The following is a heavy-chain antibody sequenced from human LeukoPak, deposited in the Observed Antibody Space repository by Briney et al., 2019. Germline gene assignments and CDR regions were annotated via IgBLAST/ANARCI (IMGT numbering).Heavy chain of an antibody. V-gene: IGHV3-23*01. D-gene: IGHD1-26*01. Sequence: PGGSLRLSCAASGFTFSSYAMSWVRQAPGKGLEWVSVITGSGGSTYYAESVKGRFTFSRDNSKNTLYLEMHSLRAEDTAIYYCAKHGGSYYFDYWGQGSLVTVSS. J-gene: IGHJ4*02. CDR1: GFTFSSYA. CDR3: AKHGGSYYFDY. CDR2: ITGSGGST.